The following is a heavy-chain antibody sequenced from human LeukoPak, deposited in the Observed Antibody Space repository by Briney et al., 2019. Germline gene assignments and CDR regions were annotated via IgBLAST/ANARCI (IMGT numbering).Heavy chain of an antibody. Sequence: PSETLSLTCTVSGGSISSSSYYWGWIRQPPGTGLEWIGSIYYSGSTNYNPSLKSRVTISVDTSKNQFSLKLSSVTAADTAVYYCARGTVIFDYWGQGTLVTVSS. CDR1: GGSISSSSYY. J-gene: IGHJ4*02. CDR3: ARGTVIFDY. V-gene: IGHV4-39*07. CDR2: IYYSGST. D-gene: IGHD4-17*01.